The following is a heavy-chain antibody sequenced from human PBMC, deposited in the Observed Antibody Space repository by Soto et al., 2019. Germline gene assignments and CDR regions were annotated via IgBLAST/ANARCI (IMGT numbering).Heavy chain of an antibody. D-gene: IGHD3-10*01. V-gene: IGHV3-30-3*01. CDR3: ARDGYNRGGFDY. Sequence: QVQLVESGGGVVPPGGSLRVSCVASGFTFSSYNMHWVRQAPGEGLEWVAVISFDGANTFYADSVKGRFTISRDISGDTLYLQMSSLRDEDTVIYYCARDGYNRGGFDYWGQGTLVTVSS. CDR2: ISFDGANT. CDR1: GFTFSSYN. J-gene: IGHJ4*02.